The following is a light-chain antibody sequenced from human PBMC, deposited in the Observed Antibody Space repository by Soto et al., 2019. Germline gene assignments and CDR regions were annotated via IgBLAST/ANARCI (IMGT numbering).Light chain of an antibody. Sequence: IQLTQSPSSLSASVGDRVTITCRASQGISSYLAWYQQKPGKAPKLLMYKASTLKSGVPSRFRGSGSGTEFTLPISSLQPDDFETYYCQHYNSYSEAFGQGTKVDIK. J-gene: IGKJ1*01. CDR1: QGISSY. V-gene: IGKV1-5*03. CDR3: QHYNSYSEA. CDR2: KAS.